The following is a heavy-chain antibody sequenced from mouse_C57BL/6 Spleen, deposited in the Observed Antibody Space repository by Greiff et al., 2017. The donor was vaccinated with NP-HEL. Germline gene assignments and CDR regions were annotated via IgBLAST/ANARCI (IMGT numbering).Heavy chain of an antibody. D-gene: IGHD2-4*01. CDR2: INPYNGGT. J-gene: IGHJ4*01. V-gene: IGHV1-19*01. Sequence: VQLQQSGPVLVKPGASVKMSCKASGYTFTDYYMNWVKQSHGKSLEWIGVINPYNGGTSYNQKFKGKATLTVDKSSSTAYMELNSLTSEDSAVYYCARRDDYDGGYAMDYWGQGTSVTVSS. CDR3: ARRDDYDGGYAMDY. CDR1: GYTFTDYY.